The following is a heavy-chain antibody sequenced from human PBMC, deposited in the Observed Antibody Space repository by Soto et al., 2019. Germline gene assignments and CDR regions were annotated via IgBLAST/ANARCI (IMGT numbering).Heavy chain of an antibody. D-gene: IGHD4-17*01. CDR3: ARHGLYGDYVLGWFDP. V-gene: IGHV5-51*01. J-gene: IGHJ5*02. CDR2: IYPGDSDT. CDR1: GYSFTSYW. Sequence: PGESLKISCKGSGYSFTSYWIGWVRQMPGKGLEWMGIIYPGDSDTRYSPSFQGQVTISADKSISTAYLQWSSLKASDTAMYYCARHGLYGDYVLGWFDPWGQGTLVTVSS.